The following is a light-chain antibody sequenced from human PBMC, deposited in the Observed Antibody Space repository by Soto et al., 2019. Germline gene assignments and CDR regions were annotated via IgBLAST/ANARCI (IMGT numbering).Light chain of an antibody. CDR2: GSF. J-gene: IGKJ2*01. Sequence: VLTQSPGTLSLSPGERATLSCRASQSLSSSFLAWYQKKPGLAPRLLLYGSFKRATGIPDRFSGSGSGTDFTLSISRLEPEAFAVYVCLPYASPRYTVGQRTKLEIK. CDR1: QSLSSSF. CDR3: LPYASPRYT. V-gene: IGKV3-20*01.